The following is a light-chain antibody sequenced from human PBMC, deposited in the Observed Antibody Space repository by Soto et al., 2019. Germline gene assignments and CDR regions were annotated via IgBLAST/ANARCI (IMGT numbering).Light chain of an antibody. CDR3: QQYNNWPPRIT. CDR2: GAS. V-gene: IGKV3-15*01. Sequence: EIVLTQSPGTLSLSPGERATLSCRASQSVTKNNLNWYQRKPGQAPRLLIYGASIRATGIPARFSGSGSGTEFTLTISSLQSEDFAVYYCQQYNNWPPRITFGQGTRLEIK. CDR1: QSVTKNN. J-gene: IGKJ5*01.